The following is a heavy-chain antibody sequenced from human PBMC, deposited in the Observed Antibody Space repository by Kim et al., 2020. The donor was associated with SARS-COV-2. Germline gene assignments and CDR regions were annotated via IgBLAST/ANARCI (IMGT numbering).Heavy chain of an antibody. CDR3: ARLGPGWFGDPEGFDP. Sequence: ASVKVSCKASGYTFTGYYMHWVRQAPGQGLEWMGRINPNSGGTNYAQKFQGRVTMTRDTSISTAYTELSRLRSDDTAVYYCARLGPGWFGDPEGFDPWGQGTLVTVSS. J-gene: IGHJ5*02. D-gene: IGHD3-10*01. CDR2: INPNSGGT. V-gene: IGHV1-2*06. CDR1: GYTFTGYY.